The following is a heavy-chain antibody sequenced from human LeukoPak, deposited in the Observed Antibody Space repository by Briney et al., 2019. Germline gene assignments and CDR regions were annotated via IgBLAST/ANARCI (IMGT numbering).Heavy chain of an antibody. J-gene: IGHJ6*03. CDR1: GGSISSYY. CDR3: ARLENYYYYYMDV. D-gene: IGHD1-1*01. Sequence: SETLSLTCTVSGGSISSYYWSWIRQPAGKGLEWIGRIYTSGSTNYNPSLKSRFTISVDTSKNQFSLKLSSVTAADTAVYYCARLENYYYYYMDVWGKGTTVTVSS. V-gene: IGHV4-4*07. CDR2: IYTSGST.